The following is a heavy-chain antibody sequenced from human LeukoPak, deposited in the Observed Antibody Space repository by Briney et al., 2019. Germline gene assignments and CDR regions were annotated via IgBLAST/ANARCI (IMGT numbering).Heavy chain of an antibody. Sequence: GGSLRLSCAASGFTFSSYWMTWVRQAPGKGLEWVANIKRDGSEKHYVDSVKGRFTISRDNAKNSMFLQMNSLRAEDTAVYYCARDYGSGSPYGMDVWGQGTTVTVSS. CDR3: ARDYGSGSPYGMDV. V-gene: IGHV3-7*03. CDR2: IKRDGSEK. CDR1: GFTFSSYW. D-gene: IGHD3-10*01. J-gene: IGHJ6*02.